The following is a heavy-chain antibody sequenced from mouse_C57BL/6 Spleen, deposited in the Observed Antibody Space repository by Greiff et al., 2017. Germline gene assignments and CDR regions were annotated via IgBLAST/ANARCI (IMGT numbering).Heavy chain of an antibody. CDR3: ARSNYDGYGFDV. D-gene: IGHD2-3*01. Sequence: QVQLQQSGPELVKPGASVKISCKASGYSFTSYYIHWVKQRPGQGLEWIGWIYPVSGNTKYNEKFKGKATLTADTSSSTAYMQLSSLTSEDSAVYYCARSNYDGYGFDVWGTGTTVTVSS. CDR2: IYPVSGNT. V-gene: IGHV1-66*01. CDR1: GYSFTSYY. J-gene: IGHJ1*03.